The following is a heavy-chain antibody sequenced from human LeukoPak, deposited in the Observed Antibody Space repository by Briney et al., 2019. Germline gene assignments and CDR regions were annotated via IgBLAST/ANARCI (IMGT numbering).Heavy chain of an antibody. J-gene: IGHJ4*02. CDR3: ATYGSRRPDY. CDR2: ISSGSSNT. V-gene: IGHV3-11*03. CDR1: GFTVSSNY. Sequence: PGGSLRLSCAASGFTVSSNYMSWIRQAPGKGLEWVSYISSGSSNTNYADSVKGRFTISRDNAKNSLYLQMNSLRAEDTAVYYCATYGSRRPDYWGQGTLDTGSS. D-gene: IGHD3-10*01.